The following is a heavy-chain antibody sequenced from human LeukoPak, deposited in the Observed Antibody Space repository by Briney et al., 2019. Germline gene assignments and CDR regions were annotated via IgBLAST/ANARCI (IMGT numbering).Heavy chain of an antibody. CDR1: GDSFSSNSAA. J-gene: IGHJ4*02. Sequence: SQTLSLTCAISGDSFSSNSAAWNWIRQSPSRGLEWLGRTYYRSKWNNDYAVSVKSRITINPDTSKNQFSLQLNPVTPEDTAVYYCARDWADGYNSFDYWGQGTLVTVSS. CDR2: TYYRSKWNN. CDR3: ARDWADGYNSFDY. D-gene: IGHD5-24*01. V-gene: IGHV6-1*01.